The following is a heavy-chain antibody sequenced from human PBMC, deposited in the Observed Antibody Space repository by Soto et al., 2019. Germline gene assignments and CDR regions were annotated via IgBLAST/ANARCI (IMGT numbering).Heavy chain of an antibody. CDR3: ATSRGKHYSSSWENWFDP. D-gene: IGHD6-13*01. V-gene: IGHV1-24*01. CDR2: FDPEDGET. CDR1: GYTLTELS. Sequence: ASVKVSCKVSGYTLTELSMHWVRQAPGKGLEWMGGFDPEDGETIYAQKFQGRVTMTEDTSTDTAYMELSSLRSEDTAVYYCATSRGKHYSSSWENWFDPWGQGTLVTVSS. J-gene: IGHJ5*02.